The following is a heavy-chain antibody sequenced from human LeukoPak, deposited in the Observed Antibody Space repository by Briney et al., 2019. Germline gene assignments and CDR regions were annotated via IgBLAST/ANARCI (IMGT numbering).Heavy chain of an antibody. V-gene: IGHV1-18*01. CDR3: VGGGITIFGVPIPFDY. D-gene: IGHD3-3*01. CDR1: GYTFTIYG. CDR2: ISAYNGNT. Sequence: GASVKVSCKASGYTFTIYGISWVRQAPGQGLEWMGWISAYNGNTNYAQKLQGRVTMTTDTSTSTAYMELRSLRSDDTAVYYCVGGGITIFGVPIPFDYWGQGTLVTVSS. J-gene: IGHJ4*02.